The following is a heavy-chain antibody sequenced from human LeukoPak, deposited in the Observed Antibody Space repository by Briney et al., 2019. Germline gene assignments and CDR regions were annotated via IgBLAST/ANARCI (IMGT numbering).Heavy chain of an antibody. CDR2: IIPIFGTA. D-gene: IGHD3-22*01. CDR1: GGTFSSYA. V-gene: IGHV1-69*13. J-gene: IGHJ4*02. CDR3: ARDSARDSSGYVRAQTFDY. Sequence: GASVKVSCKASGGTFSSYAISWVRQAPGQGLEWMGGIIPIFGTANYAQKFQGRVTITADESTSTAYMELSSLRSEDTAVYYCARDSARDSSGYVRAQTFDYWGQGTLVTVSS.